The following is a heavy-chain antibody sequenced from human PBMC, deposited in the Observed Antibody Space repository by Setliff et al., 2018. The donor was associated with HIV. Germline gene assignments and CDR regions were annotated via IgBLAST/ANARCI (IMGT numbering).Heavy chain of an antibody. Sequence: ASVKVSCKASGGTFSSYGITWVRQAPGQALEWMGWITPFNGNTNYAQKFQDRVTITRDRSMSTAYMELSSLRSEDTAMYYCARSSRVAAAGARVPDAFDIWGQGTMVTVSS. V-gene: IGHV1-45*02. CDR1: GGTFSSYG. D-gene: IGHD6-13*01. CDR3: ARSSRVAAAGARVPDAFDI. J-gene: IGHJ3*02. CDR2: ITPFNGNT.